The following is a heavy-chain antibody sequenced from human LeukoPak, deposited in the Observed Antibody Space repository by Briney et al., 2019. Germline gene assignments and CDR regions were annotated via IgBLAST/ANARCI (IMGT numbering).Heavy chain of an antibody. CDR1: GGSISSYY. J-gene: IGHJ4*02. V-gene: IGHV4-59*01. Sequence: PSETLSLTCTVSGGSISSYYWSWIRQPPGKGLEWIGYIYYSGSTNYNPSLKSRVTISVDTSKNQFSLKLSSVTAADTAVYYCARVAPIYYYDSSGYYYVGGVFDYWGQGTLVTVSS. CDR2: IYYSGST. D-gene: IGHD3-22*01. CDR3: ARVAPIYYYDSSGYYYVGGVFDY.